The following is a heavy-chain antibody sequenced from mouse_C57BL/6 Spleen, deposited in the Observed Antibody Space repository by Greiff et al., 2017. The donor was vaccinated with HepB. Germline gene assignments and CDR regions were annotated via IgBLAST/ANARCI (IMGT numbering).Heavy chain of an antibody. CDR3: GRDNYGSSPWFGDY. CDR1: GFTFSSYA. V-gene: IGHV5-4*01. D-gene: IGHD1-1*01. J-gene: IGHJ2*01. Sequence: DVHLVESGGGLVKPGGSLKLSCAASGFTFSSYAMSWVRQTPEKRLEWVATISDGGSYTYYPDNVKGRFTISRDNAKNNLYLQMSHLKSEDTAMYNCGRDNYGSSPWFGDYWGQGTTLTVSS. CDR2: ISDGGSYT.